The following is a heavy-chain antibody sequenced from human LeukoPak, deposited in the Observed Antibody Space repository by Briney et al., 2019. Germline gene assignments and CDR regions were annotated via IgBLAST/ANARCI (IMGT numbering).Heavy chain of an antibody. CDR1: GFTFSSYA. CDR3: ANHWSYSPY. J-gene: IGHJ4*02. Sequence: GGSLRLSCATSGFTFSSYAMNWVRQAPGKGLEWVSVVSGSGTTTYYADSVKGRFTISRDNSKNTLYLQMNSLRAEDTAVYYCANHWSYSPYWGQGTLVTVSS. V-gene: IGHV3-23*01. CDR2: VSGSGTTT. D-gene: IGHD1-26*01.